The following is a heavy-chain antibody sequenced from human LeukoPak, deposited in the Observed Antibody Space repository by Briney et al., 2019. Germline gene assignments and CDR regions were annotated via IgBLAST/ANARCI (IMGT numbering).Heavy chain of an antibody. J-gene: IGHJ4*02. CDR2: ISYDGEKK. CDR3: ARWQSLKGTFDY. Sequence: PGGSLRLSCGASDFTFSNYAMNWVRQAPGKGLEWVAVISYDGEKKYYADSVEGRFNISRDNSKSTLYLHMNSLRAEDTAVYYCARWQSLKGTFDYWGQGTLVPVSS. D-gene: IGHD1-7*01. CDR1: DFTFSNYA. V-gene: IGHV3-30*04.